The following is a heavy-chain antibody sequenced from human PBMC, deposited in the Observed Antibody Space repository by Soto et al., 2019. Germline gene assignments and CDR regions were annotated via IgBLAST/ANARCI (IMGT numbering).Heavy chain of an antibody. J-gene: IGHJ6*02. CDR2: IIPIFGTA. V-gene: IGHV1-69*01. CDR3: ARDRSIYYYYYGMDF. Sequence: ASVQVSCEASGGTFSSYAISWVRQAPGQGLEWMGGIIPIFGTANYAQKFQGRVTITADESTSTAYMELSSLRSEDTAVYYCARDRSIYYYYYGMDFCGQGPTVTVSS. CDR1: GGTFSSYA.